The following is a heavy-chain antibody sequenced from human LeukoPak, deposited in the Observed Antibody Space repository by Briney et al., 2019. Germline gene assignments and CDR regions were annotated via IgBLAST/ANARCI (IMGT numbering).Heavy chain of an antibody. Sequence: GASVKVSCKASGYTFTSYYIHWVRQAPGQGLEWMGIINPSGGSTSYAQKFQGRVTMTRDMSTSTVYMELSSLRSEDTAVYYCARDPFYSSSMWNWFDPWGQGTLVTVSS. D-gene: IGHD6-6*01. J-gene: IGHJ5*02. CDR3: ARDPFYSSSMWNWFDP. V-gene: IGHV1-46*01. CDR2: INPSGGST. CDR1: GYTFTSYY.